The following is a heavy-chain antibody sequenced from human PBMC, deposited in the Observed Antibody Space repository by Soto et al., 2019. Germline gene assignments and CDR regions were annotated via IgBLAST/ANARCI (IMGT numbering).Heavy chain of an antibody. CDR3: ASSDYYEDTGTFEN. CDR2: ISGKNGNT. CDR1: GYNFSDFG. J-gene: IGHJ4*02. Sequence: RXSVKVSCKATGYNFSDFGITWVRQAPGQGLEWMGWISGKNGNTNYAQKVQGRVTLTADTSTRTAYMEMRALTSDDTGIYYCASSDYYEDTGTFENWGQGTPVTVSS. D-gene: IGHD4-17*01. V-gene: IGHV1-18*04.